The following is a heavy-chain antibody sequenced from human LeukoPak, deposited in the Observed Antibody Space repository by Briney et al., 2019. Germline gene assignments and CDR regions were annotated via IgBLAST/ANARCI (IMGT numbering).Heavy chain of an antibody. CDR3: AKHTVPRVGGEYYFDY. Sequence: PGGSLRLSCAASGFTFSSYAMSWVRQAPGKGLEWVSAISGSGGSTYYADSVKGRFTISRDNSKNTLYLQMNSLRAEDTAVYYCAKHTVPRVGGEYYFDYWGQGTLVTVSS. CDR1: GFTFSSYA. D-gene: IGHD4-4*01. V-gene: IGHV3-23*01. CDR2: ISGSGGST. J-gene: IGHJ4*02.